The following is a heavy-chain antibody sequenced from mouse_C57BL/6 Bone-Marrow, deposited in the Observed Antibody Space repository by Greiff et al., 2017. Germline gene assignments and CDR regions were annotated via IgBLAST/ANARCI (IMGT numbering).Heavy chain of an antibody. CDR2: IYPGDGDT. V-gene: IGHV1-82*01. D-gene: IGHD1-3*01. J-gene: IGHJ2*01. CDR3: ARWSKGD. Sequence: QVQLQQSGPELVKPGASVKISCKASGYAFSSSWMNWVKQRPGKGLEWIGRIYPGDGDTNYNGKFKGKATLTADKSSSTAYMQLSSLTSEDSAVYFCARWSKGDWGQGTTLTVSS. CDR1: GYAFSSSW.